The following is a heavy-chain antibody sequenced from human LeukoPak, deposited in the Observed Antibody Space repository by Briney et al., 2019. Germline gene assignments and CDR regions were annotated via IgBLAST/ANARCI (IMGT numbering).Heavy chain of an antibody. CDR2: ITASFSTI. Sequence: GGSLRLSCAASGFTFSTYNMNWVRQAPGKGLEWVSYITASFSTIYYADSVRGRFTISRDNAKNSLYLQMNSLRAEDTAVYYCAGMANPRSVGGVDYWGQGTLVTVSS. CDR1: GFTFSTYN. V-gene: IGHV3-48*01. J-gene: IGHJ4*02. CDR3: AGMANPRSVGGVDY. D-gene: IGHD3-16*01.